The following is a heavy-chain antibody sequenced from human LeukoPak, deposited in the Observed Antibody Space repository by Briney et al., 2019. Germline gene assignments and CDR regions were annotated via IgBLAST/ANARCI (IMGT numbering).Heavy chain of an antibody. CDR3: ARVGYYGSGNYYFDP. J-gene: IGHJ5*02. Sequence: SETLSLTCTVSGGSISSSDYYWGWIRQPPGKGLEWIASIYYSGTTHYNPSHQSRVTMSVDTSKNQFSLKLSSVTAADTAVYYCARVGYYGSGNYYFDPWGQGTLVTVSS. CDR1: GGSISSSDYY. CDR2: IYYSGTT. V-gene: IGHV4-39*07. D-gene: IGHD3-10*01.